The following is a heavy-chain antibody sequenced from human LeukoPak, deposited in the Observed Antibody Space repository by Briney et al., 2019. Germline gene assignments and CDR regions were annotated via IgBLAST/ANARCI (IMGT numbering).Heavy chain of an antibody. CDR3: AKVAYSGYDSFDY. CDR2: ISGSGGST. J-gene: IGHJ4*02. Sequence: GGSLRLSCVASGFTFSGYAMSWVRQAPGKGLEWVSGISGSGGSTYYADSVKGRFTISRDNSKNTLYLQMNSLRAEDTAVYYCAKVAYSGYDSFDYWGQGTLVTVSS. D-gene: IGHD5-12*01. V-gene: IGHV3-23*01. CDR1: GFTFSGYA.